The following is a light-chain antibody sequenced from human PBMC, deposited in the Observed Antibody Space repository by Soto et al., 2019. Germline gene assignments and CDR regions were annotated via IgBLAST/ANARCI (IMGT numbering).Light chain of an antibody. V-gene: IGLV1-47*01. CDR1: SSNIGSNY. Sequence: SALTQPPSASGTPGQRVTISCSGSSSNIGSNYVYWYQQLPGTAPKLLIYRNNQRPSGVPDRFSGSKSGTSASLAISGLRSDDEADYYSAAWDDSLSGRVFGTGTKVTVL. CDR3: AAWDDSLSGRV. CDR2: RNN. J-gene: IGLJ1*01.